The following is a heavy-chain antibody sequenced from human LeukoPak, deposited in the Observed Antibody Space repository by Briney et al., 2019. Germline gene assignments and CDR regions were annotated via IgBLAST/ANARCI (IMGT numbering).Heavy chain of an antibody. CDR2: ISGSGGST. CDR3: AKASLYSSSWYTGGGEVRYFDY. Sequence: PGGSLILSCAASGFTFSSYAMSWVSQAPGKGLEWVSAISGSGGSTYYADSVKGRFTISRDNSKNTLYLEMNSLRAEDTAVYYCAKASLYSSSWYTGGGEVRYFDYWGQGTLVTVSS. J-gene: IGHJ4*02. D-gene: IGHD6-13*01. CDR1: GFTFSSYA. V-gene: IGHV3-23*01.